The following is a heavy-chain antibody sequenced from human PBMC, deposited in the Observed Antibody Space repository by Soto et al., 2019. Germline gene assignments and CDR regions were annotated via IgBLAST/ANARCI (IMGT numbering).Heavy chain of an antibody. D-gene: IGHD3-10*01. CDR2: IYTSGSA. CDR1: GGSISSYY. V-gene: IGHV4-4*07. Sequence: SETLSLTYTVSGGSISSYYWSWIRQPAGEGLEWVWRIYTSGSANYNPSLKSRVTMSVDTSKNQFSLKLSSVTAADTAVYYCARDVGMVRGVPFDYWGQGTLVTVSS. J-gene: IGHJ4*02. CDR3: ARDVGMVRGVPFDY.